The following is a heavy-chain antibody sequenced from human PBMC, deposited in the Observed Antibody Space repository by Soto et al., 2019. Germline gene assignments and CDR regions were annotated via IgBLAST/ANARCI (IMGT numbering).Heavy chain of an antibody. CDR1: GGSISSYY. Sequence: SETLSLTCTVSGGSISSYYWSWIRQPPGKGLEWIGYIYYSGSTNYNPSLKSRVTISVDTSKNQFSLKLSSVTAADTAVYYCARGGYSYGLLPLDYWGQGTLVTVSS. J-gene: IGHJ4*02. CDR2: IYYSGST. D-gene: IGHD5-18*01. V-gene: IGHV4-59*01. CDR3: ARGGYSYGLLPLDY.